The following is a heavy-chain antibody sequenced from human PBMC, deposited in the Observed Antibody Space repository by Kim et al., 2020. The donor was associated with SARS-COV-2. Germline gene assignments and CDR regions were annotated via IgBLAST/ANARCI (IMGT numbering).Heavy chain of an antibody. Sequence: YYVTYGKGRFTISQDDAKNALYLQMTSLRAEDTAVYYCVANSPGRLHRFDYWGQGTLVTVSS. J-gene: IGHJ4*02. D-gene: IGHD1-7*01. V-gene: IGHV3-7*03. CDR3: VANSPGRLHRFDY.